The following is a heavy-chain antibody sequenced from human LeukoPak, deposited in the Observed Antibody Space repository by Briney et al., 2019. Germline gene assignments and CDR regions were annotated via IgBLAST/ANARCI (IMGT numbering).Heavy chain of an antibody. D-gene: IGHD1-14*01. CDR2: ISGSGGST. V-gene: IGHV3-23*01. CDR3: ANERNFDGSSENGMDV. Sequence: GGSLRLSCAASGFTFSSYAMSWVRQAPGKGLEWVSAISGSGGSTYYADSVKGRFTISRDNSKNTLYLQMNSLRAEDTAVYYCANERNFDGSSENGMDVWGQGTTVTVSS. CDR1: GFTFSSYA. J-gene: IGHJ6*02.